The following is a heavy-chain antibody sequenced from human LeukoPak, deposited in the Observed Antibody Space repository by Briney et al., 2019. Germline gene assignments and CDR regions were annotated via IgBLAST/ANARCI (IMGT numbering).Heavy chain of an antibody. Sequence: GGSLRLSCAASGFTFSSYAMSWVRQAPGKGLEWVSAISGSGGSTYYADSVKGRFTISRDNAKNTLYLQMNSLRAEDTAVYYCAKTGTIFDWLYDYWGQGTLVTVSS. V-gene: IGHV3-23*01. CDR1: GFTFSSYA. D-gene: IGHD3-9*01. CDR2: ISGSGGST. CDR3: AKTGTIFDWLYDY. J-gene: IGHJ4*02.